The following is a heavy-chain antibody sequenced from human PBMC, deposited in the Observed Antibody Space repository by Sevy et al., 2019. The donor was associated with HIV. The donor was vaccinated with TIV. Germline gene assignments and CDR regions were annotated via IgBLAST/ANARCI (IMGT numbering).Heavy chain of an antibody. CDR2: TYYRSKWYN. V-gene: IGHV6-1*01. CDR3: ARDLWQAYCGGDCYSTWFDP. D-gene: IGHD2-21*02. J-gene: IGHJ5*02. CDR1: GDSVSSNSAA. Sequence: SQTLSLTCAISGDSVSSNSAAWNWIRQSPSRGLEWLGRTYYRSKWYNDYAVSVKSRITINPDTSKNQFSLQLNSVTPEDTAVYYCARDLWQAYCGGDCYSTWFDPWGQGPLVTVSS.